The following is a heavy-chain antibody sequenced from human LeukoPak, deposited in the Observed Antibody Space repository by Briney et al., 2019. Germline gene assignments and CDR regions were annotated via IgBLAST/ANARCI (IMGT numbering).Heavy chain of an antibody. CDR3: ARSRSGYSYDHAAFEI. Sequence: SETLSLTCTVSGDSISTYYWSWIRQPPGKGLEWIAYIDCRGSTTYNPSLRSRVTISVDTSRNQFSLKLYSVTAADTAVYYCARSRSGYSYDHAAFEIWGQGTMVTVSS. J-gene: IGHJ3*02. V-gene: IGHV4-59*01. CDR2: IDCRGST. CDR1: GDSISTYY. D-gene: IGHD5-18*01.